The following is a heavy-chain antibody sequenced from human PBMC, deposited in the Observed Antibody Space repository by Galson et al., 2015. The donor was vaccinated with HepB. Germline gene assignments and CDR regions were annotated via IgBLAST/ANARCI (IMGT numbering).Heavy chain of an antibody. D-gene: IGHD3-3*01. V-gene: IGHV3-33*01. CDR1: GFIFSNYG. Sequence: SLRLSCAASGFIFSNYGMHWVRQAPGKGLEWVAIIGYDGSNKDYAESVKGRFTISRDNSKNTLYLQMNSLRVEDTAVYYCARVLRPVFLEWLLSNWGQGTLVTVS. J-gene: IGHJ4*02. CDR2: IGYDGSNK. CDR3: ARVLRPVFLEWLLSN.